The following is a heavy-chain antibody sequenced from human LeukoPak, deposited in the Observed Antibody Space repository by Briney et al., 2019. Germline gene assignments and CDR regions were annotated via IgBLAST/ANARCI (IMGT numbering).Heavy chain of an antibody. CDR3: ATGPGDY. CDR1: GLTFSKAW. J-gene: IGHJ4*02. V-gene: IGHV3-15*01. Sequence: GGSLRLSCTVSGLTFSKAWMSWVRQPPGKGLEWLGRIKSTIDGDPTDYAAPVKGRFIISRDDSKNTLYLQMNSLKIQDTAVYYCATGPGDYWGQGILVTASS. D-gene: IGHD1-14*01. CDR2: IKSTIDGDPT.